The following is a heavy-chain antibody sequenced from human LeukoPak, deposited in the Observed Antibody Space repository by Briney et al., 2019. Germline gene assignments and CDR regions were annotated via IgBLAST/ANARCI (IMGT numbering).Heavy chain of an antibody. CDR3: ARDPDTVTGVDY. Sequence: SETLSLTCAVSGGSISSGGYSWSWIRQPPGKGLEWIGYIYHSGSTYYNPSLKSRVTISVDRSKNQFSLKLSSVTAADTAVYYCARDPDTVTGVDYWGQGTLVTVSS. CDR1: GGSISSGGYS. CDR2: IYHSGST. J-gene: IGHJ4*02. D-gene: IGHD4-17*01. V-gene: IGHV4-30-2*01.